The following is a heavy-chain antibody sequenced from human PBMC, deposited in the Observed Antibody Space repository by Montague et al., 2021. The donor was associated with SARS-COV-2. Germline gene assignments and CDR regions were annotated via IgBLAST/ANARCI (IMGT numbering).Heavy chain of an antibody. CDR1: GVSITSTNW. Sequence: SETLSLTCAVSGVSITSTNWWSLVRHPPGKGLEWFGEISYGGIATYNPPLKSRATISMDRSRNLFSLKLSSVTAADTAIYYCAGKGLTVPADYWGQGTLVTVS. CDR3: AGKGLTVPADY. CDR2: ISYGGIA. D-gene: IGHD3-16*01. J-gene: IGHJ4*02. V-gene: IGHV4-4*02.